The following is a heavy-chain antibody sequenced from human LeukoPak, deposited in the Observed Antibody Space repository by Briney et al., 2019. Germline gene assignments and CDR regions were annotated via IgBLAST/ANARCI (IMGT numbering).Heavy chain of an antibody. Sequence: SETLSLTCAVSDYSISSDSYWGWLRKPPGKGLEWIGDIYHTGNTYYNPSLKSRVTLSVDMSKNELSLTLKSVTAADTAVYYCARGFGSGTSPIDLWGQGALVTVSS. J-gene: IGHJ5*02. CDR1: DYSISSDSY. CDR3: ARGFGSGTSPIDL. V-gene: IGHV4-38-2*01. CDR2: IYHTGNT. D-gene: IGHD3-10*01.